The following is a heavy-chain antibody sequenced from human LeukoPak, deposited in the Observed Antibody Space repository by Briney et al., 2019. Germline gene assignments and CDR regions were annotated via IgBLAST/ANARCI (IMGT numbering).Heavy chain of an antibody. D-gene: IGHD6-6*01. CDR1: GGSFSGYY. CDR3: ARIAARRRDAFDI. V-gene: IGHV4-34*01. J-gene: IGHJ3*02. CDR2: INHSGST. Sequence: SETLSLTCAVYGGSFSGYYWSWIRQPPGKGLERIGEINHSGSTNYNPSLKSRVTISVDTSKNQFSLKLSSVTAADTAVYYCARIAARRRDAFDIWGQGTMVTVSS.